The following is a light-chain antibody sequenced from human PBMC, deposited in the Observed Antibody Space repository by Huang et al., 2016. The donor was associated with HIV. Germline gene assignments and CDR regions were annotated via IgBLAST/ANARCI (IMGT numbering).Light chain of an antibody. J-gene: IGKJ1*01. Sequence: DIVMTQSPDSLTVSLGERATINCKSSQSVLYTSNNRNYLAWYQQKPGQPPKLLIYWASVRKSGVPDRFSGSGSGTDFTLTISSLQAEDVAIYYCQQYYNTLWTFGQGTKVKI. CDR2: WAS. CDR1: QSVLYTSNNRNY. V-gene: IGKV4-1*01. CDR3: QQYYNTLWT.